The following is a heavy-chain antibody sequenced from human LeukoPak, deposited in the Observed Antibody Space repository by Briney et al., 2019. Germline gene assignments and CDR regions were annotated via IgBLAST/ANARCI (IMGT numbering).Heavy chain of an antibody. CDR1: GYTFTGYF. CDR3: ARSISGYGYYYYGMDV. Sequence: ASVKVSCKASGYTFTGYFMHWVRQAPGQGLEWMGWINPNSGGTNYAQKFQGRVTMTRGTSISTAYMELSRLRSDDTAVYYCARSISGYGYYYYGMDVWGQGTTVTVSS. D-gene: IGHD5-12*01. CDR2: INPNSGGT. V-gene: IGHV1-2*02. J-gene: IGHJ6*02.